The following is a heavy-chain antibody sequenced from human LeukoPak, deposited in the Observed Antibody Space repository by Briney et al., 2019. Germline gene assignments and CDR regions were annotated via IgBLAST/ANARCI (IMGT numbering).Heavy chain of an antibody. V-gene: IGHV4-34*01. CDR2: INHSGST. CDR3: ARGHDGVVGWFAP. J-gene: IGHJ5*02. CDR1: GGSFSGYY. Sequence: SETLSLTCAVYGGSFSGYYWSWIRQPPGKGLEWIGEINHSGSTNYNPSLKSRVTISVDTSKNQFSLKLSSVTAADTAVYYCARGHDGVVGWFAPWGWGTLVTVSS. D-gene: IGHD2-15*01.